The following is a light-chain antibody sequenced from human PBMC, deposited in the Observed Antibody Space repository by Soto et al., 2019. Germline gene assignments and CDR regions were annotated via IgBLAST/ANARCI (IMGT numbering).Light chain of an antibody. V-gene: IGKV1-5*03. CDR3: QQYVTVSRT. Sequence: DIQMTQSPSTLSASVGDRVTITCRASQSLSSWLSWYQHKPGKAPMRLIYKASSLEAGVPSRISGSGSGTEFTLTISSLQPDDFATYFCQQYVTVSRTFGQGTKVEIK. CDR2: KAS. CDR1: QSLSSW. J-gene: IGKJ1*01.